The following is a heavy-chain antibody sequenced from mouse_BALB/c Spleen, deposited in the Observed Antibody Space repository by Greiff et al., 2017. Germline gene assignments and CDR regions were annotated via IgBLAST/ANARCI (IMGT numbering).Heavy chain of an antibody. CDR2: ISSGSSTI. J-gene: IGHJ2*01. V-gene: IGHV5-17*02. D-gene: IGHD2-1*01. CDR1: GFTFSSFG. Sequence: EVQLKESGGGLVQPGGSRKLSCAASGFTFSSFGMHWVRQAPEKGLEWVAYISSGSSTIYYADTVKGRFTISRDNPKNTLFLQMTSLRSEDTAMYYCARGGNYDYWGQGTTLTVSS. CDR3: ARGGNYDY.